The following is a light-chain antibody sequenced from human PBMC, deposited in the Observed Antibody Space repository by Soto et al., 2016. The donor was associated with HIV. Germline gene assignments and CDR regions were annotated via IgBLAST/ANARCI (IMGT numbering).Light chain of an antibody. J-gene: IGLJ1*01. V-gene: IGLV3-21*01. CDR2: SNT. Sequence: SFVLTRPPSVSVAPGNTARITCGGNSIGRKSVHWYQRKPGQAPVLVVFSNTARPSGIPERFSGSNSGNTATLTISRVEAGDEADYFCQVWDSISDHYVFGPGTEVTVL. CDR3: QVWDSISDHYV. CDR1: SIGRKS.